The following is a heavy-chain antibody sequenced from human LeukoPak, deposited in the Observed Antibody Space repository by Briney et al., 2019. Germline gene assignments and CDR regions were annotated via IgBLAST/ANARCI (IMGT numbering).Heavy chain of an antibody. CDR3: ARDVDTAMVPTFDY. D-gene: IGHD5-18*01. CDR1: GYTFTGYY. CDR2: INPNSGGT. J-gene: IGHJ4*02. V-gene: IGHV1-2*02. Sequence: ASVKVSCKASGYTFTGYYMHWVRQAPGQGLERMGWINPNSGGTNYAQKFQGRVTMTRDTSISTAYMELSRLRSDDTAVYYCARDVDTAMVPTFDYWGQGTLVTVSS.